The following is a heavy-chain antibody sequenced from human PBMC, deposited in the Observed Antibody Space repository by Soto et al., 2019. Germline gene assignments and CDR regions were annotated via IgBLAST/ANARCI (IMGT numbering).Heavy chain of an antibody. CDR3: ARHSVSGYSYGTNYYYYGMDV. V-gene: IGHV5-51*01. CDR2: IYPGDSDT. J-gene: IGHJ6*02. D-gene: IGHD5-18*01. Sequence: GESLKISCKGSGYSFTSYWIGWVRQMPGKGLEWMGIIYPGDSDTRYSPSFQGQVTISADKSISTAYLQWSSLKASDTAIYYCARHSVSGYSYGTNYYYYGMDVWGQGTTVTVSS. CDR1: GYSFTSYW.